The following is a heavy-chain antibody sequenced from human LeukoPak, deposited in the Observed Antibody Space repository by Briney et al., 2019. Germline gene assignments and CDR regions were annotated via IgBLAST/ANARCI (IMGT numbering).Heavy chain of an antibody. D-gene: IGHD3-22*01. Sequence: GGSLRLSCAASGFTFSNYGMHWVRQAPGKGLEWVALISYDGSYKYYADSVKGRFTISRDNSKNTLYLQMNSLRAEDTAVYYCAKELDSSGYFDYWGQGTLVTVSS. CDR1: GFTFSNYG. CDR3: AKELDSSGYFDY. J-gene: IGHJ4*02. V-gene: IGHV3-30*18. CDR2: ISYDGSYK.